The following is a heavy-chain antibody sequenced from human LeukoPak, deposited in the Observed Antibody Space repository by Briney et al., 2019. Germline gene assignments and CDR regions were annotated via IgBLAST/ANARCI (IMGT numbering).Heavy chain of an antibody. D-gene: IGHD6-25*01. J-gene: IGHJ6*03. CDR2: INPSGGST. CDR1: GYTFTSYY. Sequence: ASVKVSCKASGYTFTSYYMHWVRQAPGQGLEWMGIINPSGGSTSYAQKFQGRVTMTRDMSTSTVYMELSSLSSEKTVVYYWTRDERRYYYYMDVWGKGTTVTVSS. V-gene: IGHV1-46*01. CDR3: TRDERRYYYYMDV.